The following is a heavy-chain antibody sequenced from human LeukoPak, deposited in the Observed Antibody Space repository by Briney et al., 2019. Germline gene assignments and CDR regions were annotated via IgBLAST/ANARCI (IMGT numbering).Heavy chain of an antibody. D-gene: IGHD6-13*01. CDR1: GFTFSNYA. CDR3: ARSLPYGTTWYGRSDF. Sequence: PGGSLRFSCAASGFTFSNYAMHWVRQAPGKGLEWVAVIWYDGSNKYYADSVKGRFTISRDNAMNSLYLQMNSLRAEDTAIYYCARSLPYGTTWYGRSDFWGQGTLVTVSS. V-gene: IGHV3-33*01. J-gene: IGHJ4*02. CDR2: IWYDGSNK.